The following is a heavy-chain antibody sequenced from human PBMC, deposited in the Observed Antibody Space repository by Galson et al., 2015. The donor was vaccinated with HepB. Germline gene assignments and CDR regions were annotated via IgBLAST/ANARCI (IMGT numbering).Heavy chain of an antibody. CDR3: AFWSGYHANWFDP. CDR2: INPSGGST. J-gene: IGHJ5*02. CDR1: GYTFTSYY. D-gene: IGHD3-3*01. Sequence: SVKVYCKASGYTFTSYYMHWVRQAPGQGLEWMGIINPSGGSTSYAQKFQGRVTMTRDTSTSTVYMELSSLRSEDTAVYYCAFWSGYHANWFDPWGQGTLVTVSS. V-gene: IGHV1-46*03.